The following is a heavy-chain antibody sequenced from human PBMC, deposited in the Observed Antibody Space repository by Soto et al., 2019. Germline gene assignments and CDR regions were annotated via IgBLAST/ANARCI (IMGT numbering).Heavy chain of an antibody. V-gene: IGHV3-74*01. CDR1: GFTFSSYP. D-gene: IGHD2-8*01. CDR2: ITEDGSGT. CDR3: VRGTNGWRGMDY. Sequence: GGSLRLSCATSGFTFSSYPIHWVRQAPGKGPVWVSRITEDGSGTTYADSVKGRFTVTRDNAKNTMYLQMSGLGAEDSAVYHCVRGTNGWRGMDYWGQGTLVTVSS. J-gene: IGHJ4*02.